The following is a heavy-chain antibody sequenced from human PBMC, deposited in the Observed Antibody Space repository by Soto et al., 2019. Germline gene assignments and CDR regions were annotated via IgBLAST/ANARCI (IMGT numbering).Heavy chain of an antibody. J-gene: IGHJ4*02. CDR2: ISGSGGST. D-gene: IGHD6-6*01. V-gene: IGHV3-23*01. Sequence: EVQLLESGGGLVQPGGSLRLSCAASGFTFSSYAMSWVRQAPGKGLEWVSAISGSGGSTYYADSVKGRFTISRDNSKNTLYLQMNSLRAEDTAVYYCAKGIHKYSSSSVGYFDYWGQGTLVTVSS. CDR1: GFTFSSYA. CDR3: AKGIHKYSSSSVGYFDY.